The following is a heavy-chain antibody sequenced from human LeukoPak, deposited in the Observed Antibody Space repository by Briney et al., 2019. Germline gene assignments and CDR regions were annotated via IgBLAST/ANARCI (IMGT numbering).Heavy chain of an antibody. CDR2: TKPDGTAE. J-gene: IGHJ4*02. CDR3: ARDGGLHTNFDY. D-gene: IGHD2-15*01. V-gene: IGHV3-7*01. CDR1: GFTFRNYW. Sequence: GGPRSFSCEASGFTFRNYWMGWVRQAPGKGLEGVANTKPDGTAEYYADSVRGRFTTSRDNADNFLYLQMNSLRGEDTAVYYCARDGGLHTNFDYWGQGTLVTVSS.